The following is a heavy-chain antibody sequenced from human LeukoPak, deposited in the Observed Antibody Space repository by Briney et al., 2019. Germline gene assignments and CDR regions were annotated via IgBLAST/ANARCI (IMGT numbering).Heavy chain of an antibody. CDR1: GGSISSSSYY. J-gene: IGHJ3*02. Sequence: SETLSLTCTVSGGSISSSSYYWGWLRQPPGKGLEWIGSIYYSGSTYYNPSLKSRVTISVDTSKNQFSLKLSSVTAADTAVYYCAGTYDYVWGSYRSGDAFDIWGQGTMVTVSS. CDR3: AGTYDYVWGSYRSGDAFDI. D-gene: IGHD3-16*01. V-gene: IGHV4-39*01. CDR2: IYYSGST.